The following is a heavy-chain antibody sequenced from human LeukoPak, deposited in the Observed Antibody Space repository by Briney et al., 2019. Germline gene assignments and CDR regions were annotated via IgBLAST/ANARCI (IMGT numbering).Heavy chain of an antibody. CDR2: IYNSGST. CDR1: GGSISSNY. Sequence: PSETLSLTCTVSGGSISSNYWSWIRQPPGKGLEWIGYIYNSGSTIYNPSLKCRVTISVDTSKNQFSLKLSSVTAADTAVYYCAGASRVRLDYWGQGTLVTVSS. J-gene: IGHJ4*02. V-gene: IGHV4-59*01. D-gene: IGHD4/OR15-4a*01. CDR3: AGASRVRLDY.